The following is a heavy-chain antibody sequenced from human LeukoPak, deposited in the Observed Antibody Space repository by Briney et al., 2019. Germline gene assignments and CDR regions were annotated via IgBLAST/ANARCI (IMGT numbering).Heavy chain of an antibody. CDR2: IYHSGST. Sequence: SETLSLTCTVSGGSISSYYWGWIRQPPGKGLEWIGSIYHSGSTYYNPSLKSRVTISVDTSKNQFSMKLSSVTAAETAVYFCARVGAVAGPSAAFDIWGQGTMVTVSS. D-gene: IGHD6-19*01. CDR3: ARVGAVAGPSAAFDI. CDR1: GGSISSYY. V-gene: IGHV4-38-2*02. J-gene: IGHJ3*02.